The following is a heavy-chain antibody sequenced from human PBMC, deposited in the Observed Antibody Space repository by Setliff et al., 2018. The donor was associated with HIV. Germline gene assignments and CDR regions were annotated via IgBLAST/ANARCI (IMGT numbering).Heavy chain of an antibody. Sequence: PGGSLRLSCAASGFRFRSYWMSWVRQAPGKGLESVANVKQDGTETLYVDSVKGRFTIPRDNANNLVYLQMNSLRVEDTDMYYCARDWRHGYDLNFDYWGQGTLVTVS. V-gene: IGHV3-7*01. CDR2: VKQDGTET. D-gene: IGHD5-12*01. J-gene: IGHJ4*02. CDR1: GFRFRSYW. CDR3: ARDWRHGYDLNFDY.